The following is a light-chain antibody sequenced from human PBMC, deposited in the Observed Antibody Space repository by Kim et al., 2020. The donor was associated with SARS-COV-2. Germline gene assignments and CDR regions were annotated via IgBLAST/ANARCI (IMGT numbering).Light chain of an antibody. J-gene: IGKJ1*01. Sequence: DIQMTQSPSTLSASVGDRVTITCRASQSISSWLAWYQQKPVKAPKLLIYKASSLESGVPSRFSGSGSGTELTLTISSLQPDDFATYYCQQYNSYSQGTFGQGTKVDIK. CDR2: KAS. CDR3: QQYNSYSQGT. V-gene: IGKV1-5*03. CDR1: QSISSW.